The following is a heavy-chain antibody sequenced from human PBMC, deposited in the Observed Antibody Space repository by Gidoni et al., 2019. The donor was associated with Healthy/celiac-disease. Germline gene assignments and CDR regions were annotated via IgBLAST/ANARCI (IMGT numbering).Heavy chain of an antibody. CDR3: ARDFNFMGIVVVPAAKAFDI. CDR2: ISAYNGNT. Sequence: QVQLVQSGAEVKKPGASVKVSCKASGYTFTSYGISWVRQAPGQGLEWMGWISAYNGNTNYAQKLQGRVTMTTDTSTSTAYMELRSLRSDDTAVYYCARDFNFMGIVVVPAAKAFDIWGQGTMVTVSS. V-gene: IGHV1-18*01. J-gene: IGHJ3*02. D-gene: IGHD2-2*03. CDR1: GYTFTSYG.